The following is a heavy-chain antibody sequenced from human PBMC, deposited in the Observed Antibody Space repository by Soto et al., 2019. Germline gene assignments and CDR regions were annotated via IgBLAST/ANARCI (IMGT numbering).Heavy chain of an antibody. CDR3: ARDANLGFSSSWFMDY. CDR2: VYNDGSNK. D-gene: IGHD6-13*01. J-gene: IGHJ4*02. V-gene: IGHV3-33*01. Sequence: QVQLVESGGGVVQSGSSLRLSCAGSGFSFSSYGMHWVRQAPGKGLEWVAIVYNDGSNKYYGDSVKGRFTISRDNSRNXVFLQLNSRRADDTAVYYCARDANLGFSSSWFMDYWGQGTRVTVSS. CDR1: GFSFSSYG.